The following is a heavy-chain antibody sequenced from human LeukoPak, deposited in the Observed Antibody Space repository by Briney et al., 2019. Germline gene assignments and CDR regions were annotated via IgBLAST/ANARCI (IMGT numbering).Heavy chain of an antibody. V-gene: IGHV3-23*01. D-gene: IGHD6-6*01. CDR1: GLTFSSYS. Sequence: GGSLRLSCAASGLTFSSYSMVWVRQAPGKGLEWVSAISGSGGSTYYADSVKGRFTISRDNSKNTLYLQMNSLRAEDTAVYYCAKDLNIAARNAYYFDYWGQGTLVTVSS. J-gene: IGHJ4*02. CDR2: ISGSGGST. CDR3: AKDLNIAARNAYYFDY.